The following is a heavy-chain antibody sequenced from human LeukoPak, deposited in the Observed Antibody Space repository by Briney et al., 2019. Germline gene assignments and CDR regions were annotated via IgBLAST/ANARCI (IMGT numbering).Heavy chain of an antibody. Sequence: GGSLRLSCAASGFTFSSYAMHWVRQAPGKGLEWVAVIKYDGSNKYYADSVKGRFTISRDNSKNTLYLQMNSLRAEDTAVYYCARPGLRRVRGVSTYNWFDPWGQGTLVTVAS. J-gene: IGHJ5*02. D-gene: IGHD3-10*01. CDR2: IKYDGSNK. V-gene: IGHV3-30*04. CDR1: GFTFSSYA. CDR3: ARPGLRRVRGVSTYNWFDP.